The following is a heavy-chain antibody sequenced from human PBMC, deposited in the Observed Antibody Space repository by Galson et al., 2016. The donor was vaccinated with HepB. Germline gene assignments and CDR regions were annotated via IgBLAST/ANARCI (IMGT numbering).Heavy chain of an antibody. CDR1: GYSFNSHW. CDR3: ARPQQGDYVCGTFRPRSSWYFDL. Sequence: QSGAEVKKPGESLRIFCKTSGYSFNSHWIGWVRQMPGRGLEWMAIIHPGDSDIKYSPSFEGQVTISVDTYINTAYLQWSSLRAAETALYYCARPQQGDYVCGTFRPRSSWYFDLWGRGTQVTVPS. D-gene: IGHD3-16*02. J-gene: IGHJ2*01. V-gene: IGHV5-51*03. CDR2: IHPGDSDI.